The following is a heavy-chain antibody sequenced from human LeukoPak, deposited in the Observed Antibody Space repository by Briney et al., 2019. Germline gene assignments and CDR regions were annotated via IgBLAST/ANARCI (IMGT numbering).Heavy chain of an antibody. CDR1: GFTFTSYW. D-gene: IGHD1-7*01. J-gene: IGHJ4*02. CDR3: ARWEIRGTAHQLDY. Sequence: GGSLRLSCAASGFTFTSYWMSWVRQAPGKGLEWVANIKQDGSQKYYVGSVEGRFTISRDNAKNSVFLQMNSLRAEDTAVYYCARWEIRGTAHQLDYWGQGTLVTVSS. CDR2: IKQDGSQK. V-gene: IGHV3-7*01.